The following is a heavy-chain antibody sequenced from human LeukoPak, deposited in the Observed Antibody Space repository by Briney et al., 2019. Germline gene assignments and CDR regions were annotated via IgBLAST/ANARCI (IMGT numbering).Heavy chain of an antibody. J-gene: IGHJ6*03. V-gene: IGHV4-34*01. CDR3: ARNYRYCSGGSCYMDYYYYYMDV. Sequence: PSETLSLTCAVYGGSFSGYYWSWIRQPPGKGLEWIGEINHSGSTNYNPFLKSRVTISVDTSKNQFSLKLSSATAADTAVYYCARNYRYCSGGSCYMDYYYYYMDVWGKGTTVTVSS. CDR1: GGSFSGYY. CDR2: INHSGST. D-gene: IGHD2-15*01.